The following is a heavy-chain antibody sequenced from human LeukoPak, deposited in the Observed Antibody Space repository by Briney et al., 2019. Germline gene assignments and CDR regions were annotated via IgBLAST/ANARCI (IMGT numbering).Heavy chain of an antibody. CDR1: GFTFSTES. Sequence: GGSLRLSCAASGFTFSTESMSWVRQAPGEGLEWISYISGSSETTYYADSVKGRFTISRDNAKNSLYLQMNSLRDEDTAVYYCTRGRSYWGQGTLVTVSS. V-gene: IGHV3-48*02. CDR2: ISGSSETT. J-gene: IGHJ4*02. CDR3: TRGRSY.